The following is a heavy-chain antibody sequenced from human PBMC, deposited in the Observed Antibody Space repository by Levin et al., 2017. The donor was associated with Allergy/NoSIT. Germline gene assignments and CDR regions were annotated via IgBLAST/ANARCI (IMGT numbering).Heavy chain of an antibody. CDR3: ARAEVGSEH. D-gene: IGHD3-10*01. CDR2: IYSSGSA. J-gene: IGHJ4*02. CDR1: GGSISSGSYY. Sequence: SQTLSLTCTVSGGSISSGSYYWSWIRQPAAKGLEWIGRIYSSGSANYNPSLKSRVTISVDTSKNQFSLKLSSVPAADTAVYYCARAEVGSEHWGQGTLVTVSS. V-gene: IGHV4-61*02.